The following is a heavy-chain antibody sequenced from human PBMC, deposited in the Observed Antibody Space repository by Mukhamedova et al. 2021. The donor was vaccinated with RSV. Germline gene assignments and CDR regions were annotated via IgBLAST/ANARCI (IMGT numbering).Heavy chain of an antibody. V-gene: IGHV1-69*06. D-gene: IGHD1-20*01. CDR2: IIPIFGTA. Sequence: GIIPIFGTANYAQKFQGRVTITADKSTSTAYMELSSLRSEDTAVYYCARGGNWKKDAFDIWGQGTMVTVSS. CDR3: ARGGNWKKDAFDI. J-gene: IGHJ3*02.